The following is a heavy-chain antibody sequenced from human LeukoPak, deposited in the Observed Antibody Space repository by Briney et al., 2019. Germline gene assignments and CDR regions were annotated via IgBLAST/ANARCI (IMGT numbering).Heavy chain of an antibody. J-gene: IGHJ4*02. V-gene: IGHV3-30*18. CDR2: ISYDGSNK. CDR1: GFTFSSYW. CDR3: AKDLGWYYFDY. D-gene: IGHD2-15*01. Sequence: TGGSLRLSCAASGFTFSSYWMSWVRQAPGKGLEWVAVISYDGSNKYYADSVKGRFTISRDNSKNTLYLQMNSLRAEDTAVYYCAKDLGWYYFDYWGQGTLVTVST.